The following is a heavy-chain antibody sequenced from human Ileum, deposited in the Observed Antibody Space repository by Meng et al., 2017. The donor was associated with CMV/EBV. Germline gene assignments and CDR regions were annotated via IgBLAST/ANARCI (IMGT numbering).Heavy chain of an antibody. D-gene: IGHD2-15*01. J-gene: IGHJ4*02. CDR2: INHSGST. Sequence: QVPVQQWGAGLVKPLETLSLTCAVYGGSFSGYYWSWIRQPPGKGLEWIGEINHSGSTNYNPSLKSRVTISVDTSKNQFFLKLSSVTAADTAVYYCARGVAGGPFDYWGQGTLVTVSS. CDR3: ARGVAGGPFDY. V-gene: IGHV4-34*01. CDR1: GGSFSGYY.